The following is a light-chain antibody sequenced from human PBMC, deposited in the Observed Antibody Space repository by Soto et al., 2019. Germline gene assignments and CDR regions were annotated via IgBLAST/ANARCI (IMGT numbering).Light chain of an antibody. V-gene: IGKV1-39*01. J-gene: IGKJ1*01. CDR3: QQSYSNPWT. Sequence: DIQMTQAPSSLSASVGDRVTITCRAIQSISCYLNWYQQKPGKAPKLLIYAAYSLKSGLPSRFSGRESGTDFTLNISSQQPEDFATNHYQQSYSNPWTYGKGTKVEIK. CDR2: AAY. CDR1: QSISCY.